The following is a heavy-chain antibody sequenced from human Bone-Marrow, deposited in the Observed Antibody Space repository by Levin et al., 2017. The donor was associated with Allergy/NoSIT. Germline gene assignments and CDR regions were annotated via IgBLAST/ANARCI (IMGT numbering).Heavy chain of an antibody. J-gene: IGHJ6*02. CDR1: GFTFSSYG. V-gene: IGHV3-33*01. CDR3: ARVFRGTSCYGASRPQYYYYGMDV. CDR2: IWYDGSNK. D-gene: IGHD2-2*01. Sequence: GGSLRLSCAASGFTFSSYGMHWVRQAPGKGLEWVAVIWYDGSNKYYADSVKGRFTISRDNSKNTLYLQMNSLRAEDTAVYYCARVFRGTSCYGASRPQYYYYGMDVWGQGTTVTVSS.